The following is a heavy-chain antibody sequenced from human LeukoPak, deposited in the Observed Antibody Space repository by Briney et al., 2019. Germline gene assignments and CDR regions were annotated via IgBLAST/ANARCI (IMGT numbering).Heavy chain of an antibody. CDR3: ARDRGRGCSGYDDSFDP. D-gene: IGHD5-12*01. CDR1: GFTFSSYS. J-gene: IGHJ5*02. CDR2: ISSSSGYI. V-gene: IGHV3-21*01. Sequence: GGSLRLSCAASGFTFSSYSMNWVRQAPGKGLEWVSSISSSSGYIYYADSVKGRFTISRDNAKNSLYLQMNSLRAEDTAVYYCARDRGRGCSGYDDSFDPWGQGTLVTVSS.